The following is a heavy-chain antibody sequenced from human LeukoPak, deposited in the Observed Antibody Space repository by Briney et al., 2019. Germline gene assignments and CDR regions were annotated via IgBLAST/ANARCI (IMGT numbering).Heavy chain of an antibody. CDR1: GFTFSSYG. Sequence: GGALRLSCAASGFTFSSYGMHWVGQAPGKGLEGVAVISYGGSNKYYADSVRGGFTISRDTSKNTLDVQMNRLRDGDTAVCYCAKDFPDPSPDVDYYRMHVWGQRTTVPVSS. CDR3: AKDFPDPSPDVDYYRMHV. J-gene: IGHJ6*02. V-gene: IGHV3-30*18. CDR2: ISYGGSNK.